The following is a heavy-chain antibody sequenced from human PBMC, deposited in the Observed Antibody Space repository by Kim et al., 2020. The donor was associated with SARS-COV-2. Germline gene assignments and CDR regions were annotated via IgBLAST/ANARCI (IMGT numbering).Heavy chain of an antibody. J-gene: IGHJ6*02. Sequence: GGSLRLSCAASTFNFSNYGMNWVRQAPGKGLEWVAVISYDGRSKFYADSVQGRFTISRDNSKNTLYLEMNSLRREDTAVYYCAKDLMVVAGGLRFYYAYYGMDVWGQGTTVTVSS. D-gene: IGHD6-19*01. CDR3: AKDLMVVAGGLRFYYAYYGMDV. CDR1: TFNFSNYG. V-gene: IGHV3-30*18. CDR2: ISYDGRSK.